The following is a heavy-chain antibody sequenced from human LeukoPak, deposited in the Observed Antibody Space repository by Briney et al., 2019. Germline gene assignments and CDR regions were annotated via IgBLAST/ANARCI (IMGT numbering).Heavy chain of an antibody. CDR1: GFTVSSNY. CDR2: IKQDGTEK. Sequence: GGSLRLSCAASGFTVSSNYMTWVRQAPGKGLEWVANIKQDGTEKYYVDSVKGRFTISRDNAKNSLYLQMNSLRAKDTAVYYCARDSEWGLLRSDYWGQGTLVTVSS. J-gene: IGHJ4*02. CDR3: ARDSEWGLLRSDY. V-gene: IGHV3-7*05. D-gene: IGHD1-26*01.